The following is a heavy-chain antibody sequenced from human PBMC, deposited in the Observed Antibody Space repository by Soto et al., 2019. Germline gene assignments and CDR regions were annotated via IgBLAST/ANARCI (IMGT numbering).Heavy chain of an antibody. Sequence: QVQLVESGGGVVQPGRSLRLSCAASGFTFSSYGMHWVRQAPGKGLEWVAVIWYDGSNKYYADSVKDRFTISRDNSKNTLYLQMNSLRAEDTAVYYCARDPSLLWFGELLKYYFDYWGQGTLVTVSS. V-gene: IGHV3-33*01. CDR3: ARDPSLLWFGELLKYYFDY. D-gene: IGHD3-10*01. CDR2: IWYDGSNK. CDR1: GFTFSSYG. J-gene: IGHJ4*02.